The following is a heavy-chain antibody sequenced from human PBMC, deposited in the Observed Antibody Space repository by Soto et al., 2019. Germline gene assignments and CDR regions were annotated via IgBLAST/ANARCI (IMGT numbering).Heavy chain of an antibody. CDR1: GYTFTSYA. V-gene: IGHV1-3*01. CDR3: ARVVGPQLYYFDY. CDR2: INAGNGNT. D-gene: IGHD2-2*01. Sequence: ASVKVSCKASGYTFTSYAMHWVRQAPGQRLEWMGWINAGNGNTKYSQKFQGRVTITRDTSASTAYMELSSLRSEDTAVYYCARVVGPQLYYFDYWGQGTQVTVSS. J-gene: IGHJ4*02.